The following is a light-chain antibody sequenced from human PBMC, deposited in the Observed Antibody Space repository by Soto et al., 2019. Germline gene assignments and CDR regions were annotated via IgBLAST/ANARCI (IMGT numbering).Light chain of an antibody. Sequence: DIQMTQTPSSLSASVGDRVTITSWTSKSINTYLTWYQQKPGKAPELLIYTASFRQSGIPSRFSGSGSGTDFTLTISDVEPEDFAVYYCHQRQSWPRTFGQGTKVDIK. J-gene: IGKJ1*01. CDR2: TAS. CDR3: HQRQSWPRT. CDR1: KSINTY. V-gene: IGKV1-17*02.